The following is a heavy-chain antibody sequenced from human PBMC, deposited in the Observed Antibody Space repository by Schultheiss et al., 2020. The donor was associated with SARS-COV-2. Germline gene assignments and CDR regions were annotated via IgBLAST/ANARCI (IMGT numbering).Heavy chain of an antibody. V-gene: IGHV4-4*02. J-gene: IGHJ4*02. CDR1: GGSISSGNW. CDR3: ARGRYSSGWCDY. Sequence: SETLSLTCAVSGGSISSGNWWSWVRQPPGKGLEWIGYIYYSGSTNYNPSLKSRVTISVDTSKNQFSLKLSSVTAADTAVYYCARGRYSSGWCDYWGQGTLVTVSS. D-gene: IGHD6-19*01. CDR2: IYYSGST.